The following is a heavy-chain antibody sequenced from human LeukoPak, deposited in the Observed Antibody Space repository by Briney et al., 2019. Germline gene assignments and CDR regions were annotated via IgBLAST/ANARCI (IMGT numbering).Heavy chain of an antibody. Sequence: SGGSLRLSCTTSGFTFTTNAMSWVRQAPGKGLEWVSSIGDRDTYYADSVKGRFTISRDNSKSTVYLHMNSLRVEDTAVYYCASRREVGASRGSDYWGQGTQVIVSS. V-gene: IGHV3-23*01. J-gene: IGHJ4*02. D-gene: IGHD1-26*01. CDR2: IGDRDT. CDR3: ASRREVGASRGSDY. CDR1: GFTFTTNA.